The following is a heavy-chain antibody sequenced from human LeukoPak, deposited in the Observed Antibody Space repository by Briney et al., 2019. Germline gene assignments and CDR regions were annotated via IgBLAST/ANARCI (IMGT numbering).Heavy chain of an antibody. CDR1: GFTFSSYA. V-gene: IGHV3-23*01. CDR2: ISGSGGST. CDR3: AKDSGYYGSGSYFDY. Sequence: GGSLRLSCAASGFTFSSYAMSWVRQAPGKGLEWVSAISGSGGSTYYVDSVKGRFTISRDNSKNTLYLQMNSLRAEDTAVYYCAKDSGYYGSGSYFDYWGQGTLVTVSS. D-gene: IGHD3-10*01. J-gene: IGHJ4*02.